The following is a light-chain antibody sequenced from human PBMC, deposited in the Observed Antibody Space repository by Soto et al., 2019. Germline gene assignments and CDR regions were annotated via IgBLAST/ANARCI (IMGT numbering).Light chain of an antibody. CDR3: AAWDDSLNCYV. CDR2: SNN. Sequence: QAVVTQPPSASGTPGQRVTISCSGSSSNIGSHTVNWYQQLPGTAPTLLIYSNNQRPSGVPDRFSGSKSGTSASLAISVLKSEDEADYYCAAWDDSLNCYVFGTGTKLTVL. J-gene: IGLJ1*01. CDR1: SSNIGSHT. V-gene: IGLV1-44*01.